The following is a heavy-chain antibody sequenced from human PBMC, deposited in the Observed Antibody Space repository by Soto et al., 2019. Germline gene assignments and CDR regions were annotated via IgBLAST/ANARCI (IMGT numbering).Heavy chain of an antibody. CDR3: ARSGDGSGWL. D-gene: IGHD6-19*01. V-gene: IGHV4-61*01. CDR1: GGSVNSGHYY. Sequence: QVHLQESGPGLVRPAETLSLTCAVSGGSVNSGHYYWSWSRQPPGMGREGIGFIYYSGSTSYNPYLQSRVTISLDTSNNQFSLKMSSVTAADTAVFYCARSGDGSGWLGGQGTLVTVSS. J-gene: IGHJ4*02. CDR2: IYYSGST.